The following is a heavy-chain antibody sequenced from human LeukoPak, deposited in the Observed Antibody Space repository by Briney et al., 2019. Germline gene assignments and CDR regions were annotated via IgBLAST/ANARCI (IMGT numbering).Heavy chain of an antibody. CDR2: IKEDGSEK. V-gene: IGHV3-7*01. CDR1: GFTFSNYW. J-gene: IGHJ3*02. CDR3: ASSTSPGAFDI. Sequence: GGSLRLSCAASGFTFSNYWMSWVRQAPGKGLEWVAKIKEDGSEKDYMDSVKGRFTISRDNAKNSMYLQMYSLGAEDTAVYYCASSTSPGAFDIWGQGAMVTVSS.